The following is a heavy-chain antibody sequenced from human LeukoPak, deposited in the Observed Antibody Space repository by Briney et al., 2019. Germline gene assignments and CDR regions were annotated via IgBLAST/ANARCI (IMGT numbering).Heavy chain of an antibody. V-gene: IGHV3-23*01. Sequence: GGSLRLSCAASGFTFSSYSMNWVRQAPGKGLEWVSAISGSGGSTYYADSVKGRFTISRDNSKNTLYLQMNSLRAEDTAVYYCAKDPPDYDILTGYYVYWGQGTLVTVSS. D-gene: IGHD3-9*01. CDR2: ISGSGGST. CDR1: GFTFSSYS. CDR3: AKDPPDYDILTGYYVY. J-gene: IGHJ4*02.